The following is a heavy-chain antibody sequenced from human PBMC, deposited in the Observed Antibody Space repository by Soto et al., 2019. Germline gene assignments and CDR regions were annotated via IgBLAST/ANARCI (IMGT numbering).Heavy chain of an antibody. CDR3: AKGSAAMGDFEY. CDR1: GFTFSSYA. J-gene: IGHJ4*02. Sequence: GGSLRLSCAASGFTFSSYAMSWVRQAPGKGLEWVSAISGSGGSTYYADSVKGRLTISRDNSKNTLYLQMNSLRAEDTAVYYCAKGSAAMGDFEYWGQGXLVTVSS. V-gene: IGHV3-23*01. CDR2: ISGSGGST. D-gene: IGHD5-18*01.